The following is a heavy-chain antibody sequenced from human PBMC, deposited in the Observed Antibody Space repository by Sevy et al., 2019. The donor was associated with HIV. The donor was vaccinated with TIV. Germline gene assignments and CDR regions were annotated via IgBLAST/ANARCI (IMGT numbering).Heavy chain of an antibody. D-gene: IGHD3-16*01. V-gene: IGHV3-49*03. Sequence: GGSLRLSCTASGFTFGDYAMSWFRQAPGKGLEWVGLFRSKGYGGTTEYAASVKGRFIMSRDYSKSIAYLQMNSLKTEDTAVYYCTRGPRGGWAFDLWGQGTMVTVSS. CDR3: TRGPRGGWAFDL. J-gene: IGHJ3*01. CDR1: GFTFGDYA. CDR2: FRSKGYGGTT.